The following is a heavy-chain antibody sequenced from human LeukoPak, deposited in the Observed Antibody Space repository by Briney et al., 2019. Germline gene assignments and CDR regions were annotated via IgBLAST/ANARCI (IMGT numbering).Heavy chain of an antibody. CDR3: AKGSSGGRPYYFDY. CDR1: GFTFRNYA. J-gene: IGHJ4*02. Sequence: GGSLRLSCVASGFTFRNYAMSWVRQSPGKGLEWVSAISNDGVYTFHADSVKGRLTISRDNSKNTLYLQMDSLRAEDTAIYYCAKGSSGGRPYYFDYWGQGTLVTVSS. D-gene: IGHD3-22*01. CDR2: ISNDGVYT. V-gene: IGHV3-23*01.